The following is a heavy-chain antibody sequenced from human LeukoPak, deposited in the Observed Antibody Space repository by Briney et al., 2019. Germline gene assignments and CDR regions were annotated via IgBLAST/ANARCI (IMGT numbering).Heavy chain of an antibody. CDR3: CSGWSAHY. CDR1: GFTFSAYA. Sequence: GGSLRLSCAASGFTFSAYAMTWVRQAPGKGLEWVSSINNSGGSTYYADSVKGRFTISRDNSKNTLCLQMNSLRAEDTAVYYCCSGWSAHYWGQGTLVTVSS. D-gene: IGHD6-19*01. V-gene: IGHV3-23*01. CDR2: INNSGGST. J-gene: IGHJ4*02.